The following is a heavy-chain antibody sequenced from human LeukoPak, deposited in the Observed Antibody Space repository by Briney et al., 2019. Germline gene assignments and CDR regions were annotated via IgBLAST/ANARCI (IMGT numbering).Heavy chain of an antibody. CDR3: ARKDGRDSSGYYTYFDY. D-gene: IGHD3-22*01. J-gene: IGHJ4*02. Sequence: PSETLSLTCTVSGGSISSYYWSWIRQPPGKGLEWIGYIYYSGSTNYNPSLKSRVTISVDTSENQFSLKLSSVTAADTAVYYCARKDGRDSSGYYTYFDYWGQGTLVTVSS. V-gene: IGHV4-59*01. CDR2: IYYSGST. CDR1: GGSISSYY.